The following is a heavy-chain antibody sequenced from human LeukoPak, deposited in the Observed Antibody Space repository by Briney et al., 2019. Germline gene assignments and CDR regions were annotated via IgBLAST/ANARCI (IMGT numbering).Heavy chain of an antibody. CDR2: ISSSSSYI. D-gene: IGHD3-10*01. V-gene: IGHV3-21*01. CDR3: ARGSSYYSIYYFDY. J-gene: IGHJ4*02. Sequence: GGSLRLSCAASGFTFSSYIMNWVRQAPGKGLEWVSSISSSSSYIYYADSVKGRFTISRDNAKNSLYLQMNSLRAEDTAVYYCARGSSYYSIYYFDYWGQGTLVTVSS. CDR1: GFTFSSYI.